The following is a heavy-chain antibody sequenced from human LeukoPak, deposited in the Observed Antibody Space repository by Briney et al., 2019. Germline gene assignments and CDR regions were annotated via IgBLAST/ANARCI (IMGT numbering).Heavy chain of an antibody. V-gene: IGHV3-30*18. J-gene: IGHJ4*02. D-gene: IGHD3-16*02. Sequence: GGSLRLSCAASGFTFSSYGMHWVRQAPGKGLEWVAVISYDGSNKYYADSVKGRFTISRDNSKNTLYLQMNSLRAEDKAVYYCAKECMITFGGVIAALDYWGQGTLVIVSS. CDR2: ISYDGSNK. CDR3: AKECMITFGGVIAALDY. CDR1: GFTFSSYG.